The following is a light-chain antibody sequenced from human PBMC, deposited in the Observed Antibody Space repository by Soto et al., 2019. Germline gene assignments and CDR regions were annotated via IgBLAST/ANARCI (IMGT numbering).Light chain of an antibody. V-gene: IGLV1-44*01. CDR3: AAWDDSLNVVV. CDR1: RSNIGTNT. CDR2: TSN. J-gene: IGLJ2*01. Sequence: QAVVTQPPSASGTPGQTVTISCSGSRSNIGTNTLNWFQQLPGTAPKLLISTSNQRPSGVRDRFSGSKSGTSASLAISGLQSEDEADYYCAAWDDSLNVVVFGGGTKVTAL.